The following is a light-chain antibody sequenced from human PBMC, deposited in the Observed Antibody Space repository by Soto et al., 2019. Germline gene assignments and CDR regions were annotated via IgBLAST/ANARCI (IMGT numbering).Light chain of an antibody. CDR2: GAS. J-gene: IGKJ5*01. CDR1: QSISSNY. CDR3: QHYGSSLSIT. V-gene: IGKV3-20*01. Sequence: EIVLTQSPGTLSLSPGERATISCGARQSISSNYLAWYQQKPGQAPRLLIYGASSRATGIPDRFSGSGSGKDFTLTISRLEPEDFAVYYCQHYGSSLSITFGQGTRLEIK.